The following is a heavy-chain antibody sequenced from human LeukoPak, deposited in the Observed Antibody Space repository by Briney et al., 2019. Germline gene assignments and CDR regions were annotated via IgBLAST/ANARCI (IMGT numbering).Heavy chain of an antibody. CDR3: AKDIGDGPPYGMDV. CDR2: ISGSGGST. Sequence: GGSLRLSCAASGFTFSSYTINWVRQPPGKGLEWVSAISGSGGSTYYADSVKGRFTISRDNSKNTLYLQMNSLRAEDTAVYYCAKDIGDGPPYGMDVWGQGTTVTVSS. J-gene: IGHJ6*02. D-gene: IGHD3-10*01. CDR1: GFTFSSYT. V-gene: IGHV3-23*01.